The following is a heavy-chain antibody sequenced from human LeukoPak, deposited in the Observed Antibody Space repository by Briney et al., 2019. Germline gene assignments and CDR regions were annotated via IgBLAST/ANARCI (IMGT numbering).Heavy chain of an antibody. CDR3: ARVKDPGGYYYYYYMDI. CDR1: GDSVSSNSAA. J-gene: IGHJ6*03. D-gene: IGHD3-16*01. CDR2: TYYRSKWYN. Sequence: SQTLSLTFAISGDSVSSNSAAWNWIRQSPSIGLEWLGRTYYRSKWYNDYAVSVKSRITINPDTSKNQFSLKVSSVTAADTAVYYCARVKDPGGYYYYYYMDIWGKGNTVTVSS. V-gene: IGHV6-1*01.